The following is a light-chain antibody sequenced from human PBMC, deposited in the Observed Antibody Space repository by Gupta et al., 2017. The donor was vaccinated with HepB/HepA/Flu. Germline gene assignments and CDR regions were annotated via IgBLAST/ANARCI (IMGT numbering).Light chain of an antibody. CDR2: DVD. CDR3: SSYTSSSTVL. J-gene: IGLJ2*01. CDR1: SSDVGYYNY. Sequence: GSPGQSITISCTGTSSDVGYYNYVSWYQQHPGKAPKPMIYDVDNRPSGVSNRFSGSKSGNTASLTISGLQAEDEADYYCSSYTSSSTVLFGGGTELTVL. V-gene: IGLV2-14*03.